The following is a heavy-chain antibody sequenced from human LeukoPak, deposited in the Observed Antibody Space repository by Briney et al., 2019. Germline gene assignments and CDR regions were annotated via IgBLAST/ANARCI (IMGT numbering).Heavy chain of an antibody. D-gene: IGHD6-6*01. V-gene: IGHV4-39*01. CDR3: ASPSSSSSTYDY. J-gene: IGHJ4*02. CDR1: GGSLSSSSYY. Sequence: PSETLSLTCTVSGGSLSSSSYYWGWIRPPPGKGLEWIGSIHYSGSTYYNPSLKSRVTISVDTSKNQFSLKLSSVTAADTAVYYCASPSSSSSTYDYWGQGTLVTVSS. CDR2: IHYSGST.